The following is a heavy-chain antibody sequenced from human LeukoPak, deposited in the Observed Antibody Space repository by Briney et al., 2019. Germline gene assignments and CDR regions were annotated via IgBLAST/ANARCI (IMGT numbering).Heavy chain of an antibody. J-gene: IGHJ1*01. CDR2: IYYSGST. CDR1: GGSISSYY. D-gene: IGHD3-22*01. Sequence: SETLSLTCTVSGGSISSYYWSWIRQPPGKGLEWIGYIYYSGSTNYNPSLKSRVTISVDTSKNQFSLKLSSVTAADTAVYYCARVASGGDSSGYYSEYFQHWGQGTLVTVSS. V-gene: IGHV4-59*01. CDR3: ARVASGGDSSGYYSEYFQH.